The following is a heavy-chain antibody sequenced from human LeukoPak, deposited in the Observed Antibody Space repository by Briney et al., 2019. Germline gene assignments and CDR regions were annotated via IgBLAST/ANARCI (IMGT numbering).Heavy chain of an antibody. CDR3: ARHDGGSYHSDFQH. V-gene: IGHV5-51*01. CDR2: FYPGDSDN. Sequence: GEPLNSSFKGSGYSFTSYWIGGGRQLPGKGLEWVGIFYPGDSDNKYSPPFQGQATIPANKPISTVYLQWSSLKGSHTGMYFCARHDGGSYHSDFQHWGEGTLVTVSS. J-gene: IGHJ1*01. D-gene: IGHD1-26*01. CDR1: GYSFTSYW.